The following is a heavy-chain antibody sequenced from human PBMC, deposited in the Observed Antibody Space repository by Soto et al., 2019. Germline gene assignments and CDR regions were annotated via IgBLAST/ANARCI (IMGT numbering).Heavy chain of an antibody. CDR1: GDSISSGVYS. V-gene: IGHV4-31*03. CDR2: IYDSGST. Sequence: PSETLSLTCSVSGDSISSGVYSWNWIRQHPGKGLEWIGYIYDSGSTHSNPSLRSRLTISVDTSKNQFSLKVNSVTAAVTAVYYCARGLMRSTIHFDFWGQGTLVTVSS. J-gene: IGHJ4*02. CDR3: ARGLMRSTIHFDF. D-gene: IGHD2-2*01.